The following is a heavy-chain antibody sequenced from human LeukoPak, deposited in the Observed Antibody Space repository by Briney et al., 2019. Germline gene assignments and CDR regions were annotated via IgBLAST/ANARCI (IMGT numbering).Heavy chain of an antibody. CDR3: AKASGSYAPFDY. J-gene: IGHJ4*02. V-gene: IGHV3-30*02. Sequence: GGSLRLSCAASGFIFSSYGMHWVRQAPGKGLERVAFIRYDGSNKYYADSVKGRFTISRDNSKNTLYLQMNSLRAEDTAVYYCAKASGSYAPFDYWGQGTLVTVSS. CDR1: GFIFSSYG. CDR2: IRYDGSNK. D-gene: IGHD1-26*01.